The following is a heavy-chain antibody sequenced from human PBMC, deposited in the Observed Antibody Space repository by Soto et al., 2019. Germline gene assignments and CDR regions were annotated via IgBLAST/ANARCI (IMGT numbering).Heavy chain of an antibody. CDR2: INHSGST. V-gene: IGHV4-34*01. J-gene: IGHJ4*02. CDR3: ARVGRRGMTTATISDY. CDR1: GGSFSGYY. Sequence: QVQLQQWGAGLLKPSETLSLTCAVYGGSFSGYYWSWIRQPPGKGLEWIGEINHSGSTNYNPSLKSRVTISVDTSKNQFSLKLSSVTAADTAVYYCARVGRRGMTTATISDYWGQGTLVTVSS. D-gene: IGHD4-17*01.